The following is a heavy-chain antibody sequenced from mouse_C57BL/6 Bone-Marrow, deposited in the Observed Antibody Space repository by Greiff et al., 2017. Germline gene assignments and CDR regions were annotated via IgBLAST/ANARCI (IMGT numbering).Heavy chain of an antibody. CDR3: ARQRDFITTVVAPYYYAMDY. J-gene: IGHJ4*01. CDR2: ISNGGGST. CDR1: GFTFSDYY. V-gene: IGHV5-12*01. Sequence: DVKLVESGGGLVQPGGSLKLSCAASGFTFSDYYMYWVRQTPEKRLEWVAYISNGGGSTYYPDTVKGRFTISRHNAKNTLYLQMSRLKSEDTAMYYCARQRDFITTVVAPYYYAMDYWGQGTSVTVSS. D-gene: IGHD1-1*01.